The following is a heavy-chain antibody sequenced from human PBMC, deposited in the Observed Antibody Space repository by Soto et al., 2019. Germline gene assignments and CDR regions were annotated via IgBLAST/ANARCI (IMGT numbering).Heavy chain of an antibody. V-gene: IGHV3-30*03. Sequence: GVSLRLSCAASRLTFSYYGMHWVRQAPGKGLEWVAVISYGGSNSSYADSVKGRFTISRDNSKNTVYLQMNSLRIEDTAVYYCAREQPHVCRTGPYGMELWGQGTTVTVSS. CDR1: RLTFSYYG. D-gene: IGHD3-16*01. CDR2: ISYGGSNS. J-gene: IGHJ6*02. CDR3: AREQPHVCRTGPYGMEL.